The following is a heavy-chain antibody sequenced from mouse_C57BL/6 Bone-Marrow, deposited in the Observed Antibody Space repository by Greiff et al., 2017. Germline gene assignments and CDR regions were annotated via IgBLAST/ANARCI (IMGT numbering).Heavy chain of an antibody. CDR3: TTLYYYGSSSYSFDY. CDR2: IDPENGDT. J-gene: IGHJ2*01. V-gene: IGHV14-4*01. D-gene: IGHD1-1*01. CDR1: GFNIKDDY. Sequence: VHVKQSGAELVRPGASVKLSCTASGFNIKDDYMHWVKQRPEQGLEWIGWIDPENGDTEYASKFQGKATITADTSSNTAYLQLSSLTSEDTAVYFCTTLYYYGSSSYSFDYWGQGPTLPVSA.